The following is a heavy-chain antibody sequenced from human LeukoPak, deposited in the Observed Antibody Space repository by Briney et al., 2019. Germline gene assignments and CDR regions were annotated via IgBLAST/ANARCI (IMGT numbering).Heavy chain of an antibody. D-gene: IGHD1-26*01. CDR3: ARPFLSGSYTPLDY. CDR2: INPNSGGT. V-gene: IGHV1-2*02. CDR1: GYTFTGYY. J-gene: IGHJ4*02. Sequence: ASVKVSCKASGYTFTGYYMHWVRQAPGQGLEWMGWINPNSGGTNYAQKFQGRVTMTRDTSISTAYMELSRLRSDDTAVYYCARPFLSGSYTPLDYWGQGTLVTVSS.